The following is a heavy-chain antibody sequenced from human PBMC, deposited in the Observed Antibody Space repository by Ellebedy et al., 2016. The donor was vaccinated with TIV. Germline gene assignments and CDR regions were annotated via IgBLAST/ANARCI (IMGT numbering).Heavy chain of an antibody. Sequence: AASVKVSCKASGGTFSSYAISWVRQAPGQGLEWMGWISFDSGDTNYAQKFQGWVTMTTDTSTSTAYMELRSLRSDDTAVYYCARDEGPNYSSSFDYWGQGTLVTVSS. CDR1: GGTFSSYA. CDR3: ARDEGPNYSSSFDY. V-gene: IGHV1-18*01. D-gene: IGHD6-6*01. CDR2: ISFDSGDT. J-gene: IGHJ4*02.